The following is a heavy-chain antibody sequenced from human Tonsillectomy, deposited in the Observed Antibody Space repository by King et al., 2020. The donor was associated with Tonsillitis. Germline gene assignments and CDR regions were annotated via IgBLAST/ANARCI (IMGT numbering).Heavy chain of an antibody. CDR3: ARAHYDYVWGSYRGFDY. CDR1: GGSISSGDYY. Sequence: VQLKESGPGLVKPSQTLSLTCTVSGGSISSGDYYWSRIRQPPGKGLEWIGYIYYSGSTYYNPSLKSRVTISVDTSKNQFSLKLSSVTAADTAVYYCARAHYDYVWGSYRGFDYWGQGTLVTVSS. V-gene: IGHV4-30-4*01. J-gene: IGHJ4*02. D-gene: IGHD3-16*02. CDR2: IYYSGST.